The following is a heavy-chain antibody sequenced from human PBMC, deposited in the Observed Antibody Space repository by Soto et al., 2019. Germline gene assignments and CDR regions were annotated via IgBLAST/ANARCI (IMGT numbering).Heavy chain of an antibody. D-gene: IGHD6-13*01. Sequence: ASVKVSCKASGYTFTSYGISWVRQAPGQGLEWMGWISAYNGNTNYAQKLQGRVTMTTDTSISTAYMELSSLRSEDTAVYYCARERSAAGTGWFDPWGQGTLVTVSS. CDR3: ARERSAAGTGWFDP. J-gene: IGHJ5*02. V-gene: IGHV1-18*01. CDR1: GYTFTSYG. CDR2: ISAYNGNT.